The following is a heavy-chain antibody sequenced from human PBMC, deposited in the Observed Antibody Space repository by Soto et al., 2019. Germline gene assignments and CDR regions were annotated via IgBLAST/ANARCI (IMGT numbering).Heavy chain of an antibody. CDR3: ARGLECRGYCLDKPTWFDP. CDR1: GGTFSTYT. D-gene: IGHD2-15*01. V-gene: IGHV1-69*06. CDR2: IIPIFGTP. J-gene: IGHJ5*02. Sequence: SVKVSCKASGGTFSTYTFSWVRQAPGQGLEWMGRIIPIFGTPYYAQKFQGRVTITADKSTSTVYMELSSLRSDDTAVYFCARGLECRGYCLDKPTWFDPWGQGTLVTVSS.